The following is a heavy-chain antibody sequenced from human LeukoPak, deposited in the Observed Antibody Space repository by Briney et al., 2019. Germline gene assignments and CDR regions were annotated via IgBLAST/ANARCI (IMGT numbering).Heavy chain of an antibody. D-gene: IGHD6-6*01. Sequence: SETLSLTCAVYGGSFSGYYWSWIRQPPGKGLEWIGEINHSGSTNYNPSLKSRVTISVDTSKNQFSLKLSSVTAADTAVYYCAGQLRPTYYYYGMDVWGRGTTVTVSS. J-gene: IGHJ6*02. CDR2: INHSGST. CDR3: AGQLRPTYYYYGMDV. V-gene: IGHV4-34*01. CDR1: GGSFSGYY.